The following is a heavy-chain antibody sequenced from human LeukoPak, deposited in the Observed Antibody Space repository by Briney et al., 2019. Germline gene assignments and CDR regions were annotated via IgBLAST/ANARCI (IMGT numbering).Heavy chain of an antibody. J-gene: IGHJ4*02. V-gene: IGHV2-70*04. CDR2: IDWDDDK. D-gene: IGHD3-22*01. CDR3: ARYDSSGYWFDD. CDR1: GFSLSTSGMR. Sequence: SGPALVKPTQTLTLTCTFSGFSLSTSGMRVSWIRQPPGEALEWLARIDWDDDKFYSTSLKTRLTISKDTSKNQVVLTMTNMDPVDTATYYCARYDSSGYWFDDWGQGTLVTVSS.